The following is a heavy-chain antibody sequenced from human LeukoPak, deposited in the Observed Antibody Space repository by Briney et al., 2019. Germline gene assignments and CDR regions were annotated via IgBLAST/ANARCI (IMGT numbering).Heavy chain of an antibody. V-gene: IGHV4-38-2*01. CDR1: GYSISSGYY. J-gene: IGHJ3*02. D-gene: IGHD3-3*01. CDR3: ASFYDFWSGSDAFDI. Sequence: SETLSLTCAVSGYSISSGYYWGWIRQPPGKGLEWIGSIYHSGSTYYNPSLKSRVTISVDTSKNQFSLKLSSVTAADTAVYYCASFYDFWSGSDAFDIWGQGTMVTVSS. CDR2: IYHSGST.